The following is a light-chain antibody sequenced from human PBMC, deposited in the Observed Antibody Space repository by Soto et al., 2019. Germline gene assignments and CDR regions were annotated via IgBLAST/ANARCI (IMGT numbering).Light chain of an antibody. CDR2: DAL. J-gene: IGKJ5*01. CDR1: QRVSSY. V-gene: IGKV3-11*01. CDR3: QQRSNWPRIT. Sequence: EILMTQSPDTLSVSPGESATLSCRASQRVSSYLAWYQQKPGQAPRLLIYDALKRATGIPARFSGSGSGTDFTLTISSLESEDVAVYYCQQRSNWPRITFGQGTRLEIK.